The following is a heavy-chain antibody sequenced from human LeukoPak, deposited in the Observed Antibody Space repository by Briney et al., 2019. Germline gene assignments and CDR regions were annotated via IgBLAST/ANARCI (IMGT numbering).Heavy chain of an antibody. V-gene: IGHV1-2*02. Sequence: ASVKVSCKASGYTFTGYYMHWVRQAPGQGLEWMGWINPNSGGTNYAQEFQGRVTMTRDTSISTAYMELSRLRSDDTAVYYCARGVGGYPPNFDYWGQGTLVTVSS. CDR3: ARGVGGYPPNFDY. CDR1: GYTFTGYY. D-gene: IGHD3-10*01. J-gene: IGHJ4*02. CDR2: INPNSGGT.